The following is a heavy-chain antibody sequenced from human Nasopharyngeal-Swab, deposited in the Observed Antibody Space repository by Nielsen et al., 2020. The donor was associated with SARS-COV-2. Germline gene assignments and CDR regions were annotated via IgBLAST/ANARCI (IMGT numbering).Heavy chain of an antibody. D-gene: IGHD3-3*01. CDR1: GGSMNSNNYY. Sequence: SETLSLTCTVSGGSMNSNNYYWGWIRQPPEKGRERIGSINYSRTTYSNPSLKSRVTISLDTSKNQFSLKLNSLTAADTAVYFCARAIKIFGAVVGSFDPWGQGTLVTVSS. CDR3: ARAIKIFGAVVGSFDP. V-gene: IGHV4-39*07. CDR2: INYSRTT. J-gene: IGHJ5*02.